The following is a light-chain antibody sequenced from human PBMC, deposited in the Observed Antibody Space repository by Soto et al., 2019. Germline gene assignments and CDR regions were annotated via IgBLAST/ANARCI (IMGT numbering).Light chain of an antibody. CDR2: GAS. CDR3: QQFRSSPGLT. Sequence: EIVLTQSPGTLSLSPGERATLSCRASQSINSRYLAWYQQKPGQAPRLLIYGASSMATGIPDRFSGSGSGTAFTLTISRLEPADFAVSCCQQFRSSPGLTCAPATIVDIK. CDR1: QSINSRY. V-gene: IGKV3-20*01. J-gene: IGKJ3*01.